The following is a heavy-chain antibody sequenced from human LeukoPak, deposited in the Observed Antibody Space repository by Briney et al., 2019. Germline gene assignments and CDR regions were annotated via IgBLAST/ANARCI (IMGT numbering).Heavy chain of an antibody. Sequence: PGGSLRLSCAASGFTVSSNYMSWVRQAPGKGLEWVSVIYSGGSTHYADSVKGRFTISRDNSKNTLYLQMNSLRAEDTAVYYCARGYSYYYYGMDVWGQGTTVTVSS. D-gene: IGHD1-1*01. J-gene: IGHJ6*02. V-gene: IGHV3-53*01. CDR1: GFTVSSNY. CDR2: IYSGGST. CDR3: ARGYSYYYYGMDV.